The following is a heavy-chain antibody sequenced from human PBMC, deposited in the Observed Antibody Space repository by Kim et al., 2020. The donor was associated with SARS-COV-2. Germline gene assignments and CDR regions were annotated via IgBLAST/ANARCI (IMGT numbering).Heavy chain of an antibody. V-gene: IGHV1-69*01. J-gene: IGHJ5*02. CDR3: ARPGRLVNWFDP. Sequence: NYAQKFQGRVTITADESTSTAYMELSSLRSEDTAVYYCARPGRLVNWFDPWGQGTLVTVSS. D-gene: IGHD6-19*01.